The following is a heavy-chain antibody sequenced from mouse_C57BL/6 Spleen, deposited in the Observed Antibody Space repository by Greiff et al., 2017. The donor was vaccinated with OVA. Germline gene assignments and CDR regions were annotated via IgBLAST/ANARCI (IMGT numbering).Heavy chain of an antibody. CDR1: GYSFTDYN. Sequence: EVQLVESGPELVKPGASVKISCKASGYSFTDYNMNWVKQSNGKSLEWIGVINPNYGTTSYNQKFKGKATLTVDQSSSTAYMQLNSLTSEDSAVYYCVSITTVEGPWFAYWGQGTLVTVSA. J-gene: IGHJ3*01. D-gene: IGHD1-1*01. CDR2: INPNYGTT. V-gene: IGHV1-39*01. CDR3: VSITTVEGPWFAY.